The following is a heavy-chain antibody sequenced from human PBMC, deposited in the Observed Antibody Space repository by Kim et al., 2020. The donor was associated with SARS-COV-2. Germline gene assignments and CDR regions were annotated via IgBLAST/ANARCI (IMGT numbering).Heavy chain of an antibody. CDR2: I. D-gene: IGHD3-10*01. J-gene: IGHJ1*01. V-gene: IGHV3-48*03. CDR3: AREGFGEFGAD. Sequence: IYYADSGKGRFTISRDNTKNSLFLLMHSLRAEDRAVYYCAREGFGEFGADWGQGTLVTVSS.